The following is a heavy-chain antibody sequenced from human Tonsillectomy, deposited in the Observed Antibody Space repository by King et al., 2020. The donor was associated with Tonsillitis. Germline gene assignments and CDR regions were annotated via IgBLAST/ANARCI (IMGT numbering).Heavy chain of an antibody. D-gene: IGHD5-12*01. CDR2: IYHSGST. CDR1: GYSISSGYY. Sequence: VQLVESGPGLVKPSETLSLTCTVSGYSISSGYYWGWIRQPPGKGLGWIGHIYHSGSTYYNPSLKSRVTISVDTSKNQFSLKLSSVTAADTAVYYCARVKGYSGYIAPLDYWGQGTLVTVSS. CDR3: ARVKGYSGYIAPLDY. V-gene: IGHV4-38-2*02. J-gene: IGHJ4*02.